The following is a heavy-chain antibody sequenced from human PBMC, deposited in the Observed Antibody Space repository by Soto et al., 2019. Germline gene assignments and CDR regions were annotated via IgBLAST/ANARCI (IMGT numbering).Heavy chain of an antibody. CDR1: GYSVSSSGYY. D-gene: IGHD2-8*01. CDR2: MLYSGLT. J-gene: IGHJ6*02. V-gene: IGHV4-39*01. CDR3: APFIVSLSGPYAIHF. Sequence: TENLSLTCTVSGYSVSSSGYYWAWIRQPPGKGLEWIGSMLYSGLTYYNPSLKSRVTLSVDTSKNQFSVRLNSVTASDTAVYYCAPFIVSLSGPYAIHFWGQGTKVT.